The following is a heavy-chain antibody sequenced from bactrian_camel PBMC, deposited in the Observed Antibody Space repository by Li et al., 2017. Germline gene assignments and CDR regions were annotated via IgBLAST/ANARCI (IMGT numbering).Heavy chain of an antibody. D-gene: IGHD5*01. V-gene: IGHV3S1*01. CDR3: AASWGMSAKTALGSMTRPDWGY. Sequence: HVQLVESGGGSVQAGGSLRLSCVGSYATFSRACMAWFRQVPGKGREGVAVFYTGHDTTRYADSVKGRFTISRDSAKNTLYPQMDSLRPEDTAMYYCAASWGMSAKTALGSMTRPDWGYWGQGTQVTVS. CDR1: YATFSRAC. CDR2: FYTGHDTT. J-gene: IGHJ6*01.